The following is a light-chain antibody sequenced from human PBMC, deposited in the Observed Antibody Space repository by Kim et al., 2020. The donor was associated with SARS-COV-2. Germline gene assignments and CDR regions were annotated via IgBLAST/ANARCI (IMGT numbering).Light chain of an antibody. V-gene: IGLV1-47*01. CDR1: SSNIGSNY. CDR3: AAWDDSLSGWV. Sequence: ELTQPPSASGTPGQRVTISCSGSSSNIGSNYVYWYQQLPGTAPKLLIYRNNQRPSGVPDRFSGSKSGTSASLAISGLRSEDEGDYYCAAWDDSLSGWVFGGGTQLTVL. CDR2: RNN. J-gene: IGLJ3*02.